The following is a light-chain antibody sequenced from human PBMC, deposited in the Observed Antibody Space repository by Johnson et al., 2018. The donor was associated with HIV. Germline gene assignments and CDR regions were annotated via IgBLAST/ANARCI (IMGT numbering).Light chain of an antibody. CDR1: SSNIGNNY. CDR2: DND. V-gene: IGLV1-51*01. J-gene: IGLJ1*01. Sequence: QAVLTQPPSVYAAPGQKVSISCSGSSSNIGNNYVSWYQQLPGTAPKLLIYDNDKRPSGISDRFSASKSGTSATLGITGLQTGDEADYYCGTWDSYLTAGVFGSGTKVTVL. CDR3: GTWDSYLTAGV.